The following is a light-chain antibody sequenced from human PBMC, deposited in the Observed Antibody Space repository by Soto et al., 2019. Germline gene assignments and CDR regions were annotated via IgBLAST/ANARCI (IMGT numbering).Light chain of an antibody. CDR1: QSFSRTY. J-gene: IGKJ2*01. CDR3: QYYGSSPPYT. Sequence: EIVLTQSPGTLYLSPGERATLSCRASQSFSRTYLVWYQQKVGLAPRLLIYGASNRATGIPDRFSGSGSGADFTRTISRLEPEDFAVYYCQYYGSSPPYTFGQGTKLEIK. V-gene: IGKV3-20*01. CDR2: GAS.